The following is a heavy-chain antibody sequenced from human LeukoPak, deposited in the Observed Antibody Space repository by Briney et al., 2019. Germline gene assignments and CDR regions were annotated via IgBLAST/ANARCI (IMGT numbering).Heavy chain of an antibody. CDR3: AKVRNSDTAMVNPAYYYYYMDV. CDR1: GFIFSAYA. J-gene: IGHJ6*03. D-gene: IGHD5-18*01. Sequence: GGSLRLSCAASGFIFSAYAMSWVRQAPGKGLEWVSGISGSGGSTYYADSVKGRFTISGDNSKNTLYLQMNSLRAEDTAVYYCAKVRNSDTAMVNPAYYYYYMDVWGKGTTVTVSS. CDR2: ISGSGGST. V-gene: IGHV3-23*01.